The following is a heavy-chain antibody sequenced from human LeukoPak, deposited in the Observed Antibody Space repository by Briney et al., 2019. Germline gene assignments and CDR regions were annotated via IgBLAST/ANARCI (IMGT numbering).Heavy chain of an antibody. V-gene: IGHV5-51*01. D-gene: IGHD3-22*01. J-gene: IGHJ4*02. CDR3: ALHHDYYDSSGYSGVFGY. CDR2: IYPGDSDT. Sequence: GESLKISCKGSGYSFTSYWIGWVRQMPGKGLEWMGIIYPGDSDTRYSPSFQGQVTTSADKSISTAYLQWSSLKASDTAMYYCALHHDYYDSSGYSGVFGYWGQGTLVTVSS. CDR1: GYSFTSYW.